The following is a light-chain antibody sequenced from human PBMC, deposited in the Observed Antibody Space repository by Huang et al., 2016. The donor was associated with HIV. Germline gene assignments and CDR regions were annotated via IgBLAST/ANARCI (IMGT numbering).Light chain of an antibody. CDR3: QQYNNWLA. Sequence: EIVMTQSPATLSVSPGERATLSCRASQTVNSNLAWYQHKPGQAPRPLIYGASTRATGVPARFSGSGSGTKFTLTISSLQSEDFAVYYCQQYNNWLAFGQGTKVEIK. CDR1: QTVNSN. J-gene: IGKJ1*01. V-gene: IGKV3-15*01. CDR2: GAS.